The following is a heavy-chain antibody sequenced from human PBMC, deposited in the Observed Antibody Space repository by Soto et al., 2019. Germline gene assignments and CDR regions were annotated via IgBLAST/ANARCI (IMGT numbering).Heavy chain of an antibody. CDR1: GFTFTSSA. V-gene: IGHV1-58*02. D-gene: IGHD5-18*01. CDR2: IVVGSGNT. CDR3: ARDGVDTATGYYYGMDV. J-gene: IGHJ6*02. Sequence: SVKVSCKASGFTFTSSAMQWVRQARGQRLEWIGWIVVGSGNTNYAQKFQERVTMTRDMSTSTAYMELRSLRSDDTAVYYCARDGVDTATGYYYGMDVWGQGTTVTVSS.